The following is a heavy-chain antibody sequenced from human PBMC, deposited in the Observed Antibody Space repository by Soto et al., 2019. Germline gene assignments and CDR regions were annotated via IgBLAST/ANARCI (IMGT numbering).Heavy chain of an antibody. CDR3: ARERSYGLDY. Sequence: QVQLVQSGAEVKKPGASVKVSCKASGYTFTSYDINWVRQATGQGLEWMGWMNPNSGNTVYDQKLQGRVTMTKNNSISTAYMELISLQSEATAVYYCARERSYGLDYWGQGTLVTVSS. V-gene: IGHV1-8*01. CDR2: MNPNSGNT. CDR1: GYTFTSYD. J-gene: IGHJ4*02. D-gene: IGHD5-18*01.